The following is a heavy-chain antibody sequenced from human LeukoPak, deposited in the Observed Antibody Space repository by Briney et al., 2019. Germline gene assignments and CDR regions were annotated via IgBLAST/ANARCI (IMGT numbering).Heavy chain of an antibody. V-gene: IGHV3-48*03. CDR3: ARDHGGMADDLVVVFDY. D-gene: IGHD5-24*01. Sequence: GGSLRLSCAASGFIFNSYEMNWVRQAPGKGLEWVSYISSSGSTIYYADSVKGRFTISRDNAKNSLYLQMNSLGAEDTAVYYCARDHGGMADDLVVVFDYWGQGTLVTVSS. CDR1: GFIFNSYE. J-gene: IGHJ4*02. CDR2: ISSSGSTI.